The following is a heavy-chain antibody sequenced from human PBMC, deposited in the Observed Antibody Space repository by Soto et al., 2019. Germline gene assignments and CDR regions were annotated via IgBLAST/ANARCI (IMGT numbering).Heavy chain of an antibody. CDR1: GFTFSSYA. CDR3: AKDGAYCSGGSCYQEFWDY. J-gene: IGHJ4*02. CDR2: ISGSGGST. Sequence: GGSLRLSCAASGFTFSSYAMSWVRQAPGKGLEWVSAISGSGGSTYYADSVKGRFTISRDNSKNTLYLQMNSLRAQDTAVYYCAKDGAYCSGGSCYQEFWDYWGQGTLVTVSS. V-gene: IGHV3-23*01. D-gene: IGHD2-15*01.